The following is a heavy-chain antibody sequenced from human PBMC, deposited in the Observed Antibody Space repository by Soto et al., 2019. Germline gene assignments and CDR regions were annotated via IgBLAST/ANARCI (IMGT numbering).Heavy chain of an antibody. J-gene: IGHJ3*02. Sequence: DVQLVESGGGLVQPGRSLRLSCAASGFTFDDYAMHWVRQAPGKGLEWVSGISWNSGSIGYADSVKGRFTISRDNAKNSLYLQMNSLRAEDTALYYCAKDWGFLHPEQNLNRHQNDDAFDIWGQGTMVTVSS. CDR1: GFTFDDYA. D-gene: IGHD3-3*01. CDR3: AKDWGFLHPEQNLNRHQNDDAFDI. CDR2: ISWNSGSI. V-gene: IGHV3-9*01.